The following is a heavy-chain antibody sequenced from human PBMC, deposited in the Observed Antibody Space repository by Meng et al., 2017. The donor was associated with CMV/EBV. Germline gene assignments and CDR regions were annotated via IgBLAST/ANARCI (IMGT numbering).Heavy chain of an antibody. Sequence: SETLSLTCTASGGPFSSGSYYWCWIRQPPGKGLEWTGYIYYSGSTNYNPSLKSQVTISAHTSKNQFSLKLSSVTAAATSVYYCARASGSLISFDYWGQGTAVTVSS. J-gene: IGHJ4*03. CDR3: ARASGSLISFDY. CDR2: IYYSGST. CDR1: GGPFSSGSYY. V-gene: IGHV4-61*01. D-gene: IGHD1-26*01.